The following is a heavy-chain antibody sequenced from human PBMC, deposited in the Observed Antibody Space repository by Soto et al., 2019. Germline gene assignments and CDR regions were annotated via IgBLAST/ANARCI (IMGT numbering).Heavy chain of an antibody. J-gene: IGHJ4*02. CDR1: GFTFDDYA. Sequence: EVQLVESGGGLVQPGRSLRLSCAASGFTFDDYAMHWVRQAPGKGLEWVSGISWNSGSIGYADSVKGRFTISRDNAKNSLYLQMNSLRAEDTALYYCAKDMGNQLLLPDYWGQGTLVTVSS. CDR3: AKDMGNQLLLPDY. CDR2: ISWNSGSI. D-gene: IGHD2-2*01. V-gene: IGHV3-9*01.